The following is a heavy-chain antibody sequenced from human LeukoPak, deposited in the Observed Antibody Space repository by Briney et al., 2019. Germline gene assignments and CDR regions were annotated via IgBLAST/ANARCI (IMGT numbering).Heavy chain of an antibody. J-gene: IGHJ4*02. CDR3: VRDGLYYFDY. CDR2: ISSSSSAI. V-gene: IGHV3-48*01. D-gene: IGHD3-10*01. CDR1: GFTFSSYW. Sequence: GGSLRLSCAASGFTFSSYWMSWVRQAPGKGLEWISCISSSSSAINYADSVKGRFTISRDNAKNSLYLQMNSLRAEDTAVYYCVRDGLYYFDYWGQGTLVTVSS.